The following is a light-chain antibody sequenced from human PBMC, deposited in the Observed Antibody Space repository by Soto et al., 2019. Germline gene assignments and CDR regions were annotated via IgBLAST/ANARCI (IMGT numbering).Light chain of an antibody. J-gene: IGKJ2*01. CDR2: DAS. CDR3: QQRSNWPPYP. CDR1: QSVSSY. V-gene: IGKV3-11*01. Sequence: EIVLKQSPATLSLSPGERATLSCRASQSVSSYLAWYQQKAGQAPRLLIYDASNRATGIPARFTASGSGTDFNLTISSREPEDFAVYYCQQRSNWPPYPFGQGTKLELK.